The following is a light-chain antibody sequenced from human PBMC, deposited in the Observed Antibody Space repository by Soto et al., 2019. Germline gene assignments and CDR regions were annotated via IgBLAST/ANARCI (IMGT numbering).Light chain of an antibody. Sequence: INKTKSPSTLSEYVGDRVTITFRASQGVDVWLAWYQQKPGKAPKVLIYDATTLENGVPSRFSGSRSGTEFTLTISSLQPADFATYFCQQYSTYPATFGQGTKVDIK. J-gene: IGKJ1*01. CDR3: QQYSTYPAT. CDR2: DAT. V-gene: IGKV1-5*01. CDR1: QGVDVW.